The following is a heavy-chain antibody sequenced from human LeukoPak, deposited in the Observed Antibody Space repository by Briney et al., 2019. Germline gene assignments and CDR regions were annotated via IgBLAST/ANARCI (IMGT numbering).Heavy chain of an antibody. J-gene: IGHJ4*02. CDR2: INTNTGNP. V-gene: IGHV7-4-1*01. D-gene: IGHD3-22*01. CDR1: GYTFTSYA. Sequence: VASVKVSCKASGYTFTSYAMNWVRQAPGQGLEWMGWINTNTGNPTYAQGFTGRFVFSLDTSVSTAYLQILNLKAEDTAVYYCARETYHFHSSGADYWGQGTLVTVSS. CDR3: ARETYHFHSSGADY.